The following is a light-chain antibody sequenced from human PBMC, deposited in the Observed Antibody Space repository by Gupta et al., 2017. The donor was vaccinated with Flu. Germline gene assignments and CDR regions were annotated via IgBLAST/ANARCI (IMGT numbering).Light chain of an antibody. J-gene: IGLJ2*01. CDR1: NIGSKS. V-gene: IGLV3-21*02. CDR3: QVWDSSSDHRVV. Sequence: SYVLTQPPSGSVAPGQTARITCGGYNIGSKSVHWYQQRPGQAPVLVVYHDSDRTSGIPDRFSGSNSGNTATLIISRVEAGDEADYYCQVWDSSSDHRVVFGGGTKLTVL. CDR2: HDS.